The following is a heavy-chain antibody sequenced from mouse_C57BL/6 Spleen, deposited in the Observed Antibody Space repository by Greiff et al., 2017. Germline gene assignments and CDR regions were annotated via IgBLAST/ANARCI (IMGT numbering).Heavy chain of an antibody. D-gene: IGHD1-1*01. CDR3: ARATTVVATGYFDY. CDR2: FHPYNDDT. CDR1: GYTFTTYP. Sequence: VMLVESGAELVKPGASVKMSCKASGYTFTTYPIEWMKQNHGKSLEWIGNFHPYNDDTKYNEKFKGKATLTVEKSSSTVYLELSRLTSDDSAVYYCARATTVVATGYFDYWGQGTTRTVSS. J-gene: IGHJ2*01. V-gene: IGHV1-47*01.